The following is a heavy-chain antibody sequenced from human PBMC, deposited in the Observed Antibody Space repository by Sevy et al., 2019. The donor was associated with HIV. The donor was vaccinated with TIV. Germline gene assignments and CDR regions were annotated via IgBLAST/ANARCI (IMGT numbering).Heavy chain of an antibody. CDR2: ISYDGSNK. CDR3: ARGLLGGAAPLHFDY. Sequence: GGSLRLSCAASGFTFSSYAMHWVRQAPGKGLEWVAVISYDGSNKYYADSVKGRFTISRDNSKNTLYLQMNSLRAEDTDLYYCARGLLGGAAPLHFDYWGQGTLVTVSS. CDR1: GFTFSSYA. J-gene: IGHJ4*02. D-gene: IGHD6-6*01. V-gene: IGHV3-30-3*01.